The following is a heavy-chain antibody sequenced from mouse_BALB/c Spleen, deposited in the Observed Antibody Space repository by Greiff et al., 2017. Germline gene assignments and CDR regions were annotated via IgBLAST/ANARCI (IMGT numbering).Heavy chain of an antibody. D-gene: IGHD1-1*01. V-gene: IGHV5-6*01. CDR2: ISSGGSYT. CDR1: GFTFSSYG. Sequence: EVHLVESGGDLVKPGGSLKLSCAASGFTFSSYGMSWVRQTPDKRLEWVATISSGGSYTYYPDSVKGRFTISRDNAKNTLYLQMSSLKSEDTAMYYCARHLTGSSYFDYWGQGTTLTVSS. CDR3: ARHLTGSSYFDY. J-gene: IGHJ2*01.